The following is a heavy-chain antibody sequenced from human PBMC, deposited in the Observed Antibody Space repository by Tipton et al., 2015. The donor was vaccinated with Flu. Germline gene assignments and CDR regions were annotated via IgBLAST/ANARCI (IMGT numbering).Heavy chain of an antibody. CDR3: ARGAAAGLYYYYMDV. CDR1: GGSISSYY. CDR2: IYYSGST. J-gene: IGHJ6*03. Sequence: TLSLTCTVSGGSISSYYWSWIRQPPGKGLEWIGYIYYSGSTNYNPSLKSRVTISVDTSKNQFSLKLSSVTAADTAVYYCARGAAAGLYYYYMDVWGKGTTVTVSS. V-gene: IGHV4-59*01. D-gene: IGHD6-13*01.